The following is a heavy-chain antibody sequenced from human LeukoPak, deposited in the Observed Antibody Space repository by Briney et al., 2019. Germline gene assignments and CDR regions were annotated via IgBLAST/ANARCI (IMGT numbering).Heavy chain of an antibody. CDR1: GYTFTSCY. CDR2: INPGGGTT. J-gene: IGHJ4*02. D-gene: IGHD5-18*01. Sequence: ASVKVSCKASGYTFTSCYMRWVRQAPGQGLEWMGIINPGGGTTTYAQKFQGRVTMTRDTSTSTVYMELSSLRSEDTAVYYCARSLHRRGYSYGDYWGQGTLVTVSS. V-gene: IGHV1-46*01. CDR3: ARSLHRRGYSYGDY.